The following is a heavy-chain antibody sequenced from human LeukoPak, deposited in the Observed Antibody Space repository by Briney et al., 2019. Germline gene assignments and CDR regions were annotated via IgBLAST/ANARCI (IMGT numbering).Heavy chain of an antibody. CDR2: VNLQGST. CDR3: AREGGPYRPLDY. V-gene: IGHV4-4*02. J-gene: IGHJ4*02. Sequence: SETLSLTCGVSGGSITSTNYWTWVRQPPGKGLEWIGEVNLQGSTNYNPSLMGRVAISVDMSENHIFLQLTSVTAADTAVYYCAREGGPYRPLDYSGQGTLVTVSS. CDR1: GGSITSTNY.